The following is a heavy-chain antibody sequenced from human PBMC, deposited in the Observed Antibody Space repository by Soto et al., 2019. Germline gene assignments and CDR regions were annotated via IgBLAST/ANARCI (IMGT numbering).Heavy chain of an antibody. CDR1: GGTINSYT. J-gene: IGHJ6*02. V-gene: IGHV1-69*02. CDR2: IIPILGIA. Sequence: SVKVTCNASGGTINSYTISWVRQATGQGLEWMGRIIPILGIANYAQKFQGRVTITADKSTSTAYMELSSLRSEDTAVYYCARVPDGGNPTPYGTDVWGQGTTVTVSS. D-gene: IGHD2-15*01. CDR3: ARVPDGGNPTPYGTDV.